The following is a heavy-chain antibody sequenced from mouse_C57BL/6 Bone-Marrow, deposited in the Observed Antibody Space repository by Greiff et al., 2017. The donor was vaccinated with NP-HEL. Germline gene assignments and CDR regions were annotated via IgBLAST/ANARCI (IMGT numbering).Heavy chain of an antibody. Sequence: EVQLVESGGGLVQPGGSLKLSCAASGFTFSDYGMAWVRQAPRKGPEWVAFISHWAYSIYYADTVTGRFTMTRENAKKTLCPDISSLRSEDTAMYYCSCLGAYYSNYYYAMAYWGQGTSVTVSS. CDR1: GFTFSDYG. CDR3: SCLGAYYSNYYYAMAY. CDR2: ISHWAYSI. D-gene: IGHD2-5*01. J-gene: IGHJ4*01. V-gene: IGHV5-15*01.